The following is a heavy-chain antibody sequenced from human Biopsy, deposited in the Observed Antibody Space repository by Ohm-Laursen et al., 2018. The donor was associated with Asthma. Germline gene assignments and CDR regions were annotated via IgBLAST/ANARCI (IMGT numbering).Heavy chain of an antibody. V-gene: IGHV3-7*01. CDR3: ARTFHFWSPYHAEHYQL. D-gene: IGHD3-3*02. Sequence: SLRLSCSASGFTFGDYWMSWVRQVPGKGLEWVANIKHDGTGENHVDSLKGRFTISRDNAKNSLYLQMNSLRAEDTAVYYCARTFHFWSPYHAEHYQLWGQGTLVTVSS. CDR1: GFTFGDYW. J-gene: IGHJ1*01. CDR2: IKHDGTGE.